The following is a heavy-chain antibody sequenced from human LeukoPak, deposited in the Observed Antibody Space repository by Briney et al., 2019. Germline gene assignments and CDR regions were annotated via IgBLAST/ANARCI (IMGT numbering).Heavy chain of an antibody. CDR3: AKDGPGHCCGTSCYTNWFDP. Sequence: GGSLRLSCTASGFTFSNYAMGWVRQAPGKGLEWVSTITASSGTTYYADSVKGRFTISRDNSRSTLYLQMNSLRAEDTAVYYCAKDGPGHCCGTSCYTNWFDPWGQGALVTVSS. CDR1: GFTFSNYA. D-gene: IGHD2-2*02. CDR2: ITASSGTT. V-gene: IGHV3-23*01. J-gene: IGHJ5*02.